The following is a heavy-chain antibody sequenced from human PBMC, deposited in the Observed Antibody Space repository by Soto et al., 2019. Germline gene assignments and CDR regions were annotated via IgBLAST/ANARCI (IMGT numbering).Heavy chain of an antibody. V-gene: IGHV4-34*01. J-gene: IGHJ4*02. CDR1: GGSFSGYY. D-gene: IGHD5-18*01. Sequence: SETLSLTCAVYGGSFSGYYWSWIRHPPGKGLEWIGEINHSGSTNYNPSLKSRVTISVDTSKNQFSLKLSSVTAADTAVYYCASGGGYSPTVLGYWGQGTLVTVSS. CDR2: INHSGST. CDR3: ASGGGYSPTVLGY.